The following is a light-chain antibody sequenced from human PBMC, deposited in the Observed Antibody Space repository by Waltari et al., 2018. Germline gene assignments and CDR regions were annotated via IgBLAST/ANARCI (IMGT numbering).Light chain of an antibody. Sequence: DIQLTQSPSSLSASVGDRVPITCRASQSISSDLNWYQQKPGKAPKLLIYAASSLQSGVTSRFSGSGSGTDFTLTISSLQPEDFATYYCQQSYSTPLSTFGQGTKLEIK. J-gene: IGKJ2*01. CDR1: QSISSD. V-gene: IGKV1-39*01. CDR3: QQSYSTPLST. CDR2: AAS.